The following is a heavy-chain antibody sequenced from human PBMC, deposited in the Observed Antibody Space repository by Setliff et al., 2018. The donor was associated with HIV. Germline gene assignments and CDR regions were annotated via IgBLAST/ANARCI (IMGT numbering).Heavy chain of an antibody. J-gene: IGHJ6*04. D-gene: IGHD3-16*01. CDR1: GGSISRGGYY. Sequence: SETLSLTCSVSGGSISRGGYYGTWVRHQPGKALGWIGYIYSSGTTYYNPSLKGRILMSVDVSRNEFSLTLRSVIAANTAIYYCVRETLYSYVDVWGKGTTVTVSS. CDR3: VRETLYSYVDV. CDR2: IYSSGTT. V-gene: IGHV4-31*03.